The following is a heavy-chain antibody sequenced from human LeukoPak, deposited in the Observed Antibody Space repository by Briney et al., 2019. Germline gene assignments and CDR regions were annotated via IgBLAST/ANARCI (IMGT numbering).Heavy chain of an antibody. V-gene: IGHV4-59*01. CDR2: IYYSGST. Sequence: SETLSLTCTVSGGSLSSYYWSWIRQPPGKGLEWIGYIYYSGSTNYNPSLKSRVTISVDTSKNQFSLKLSSVTAADTAVYYCARGSSGSYPYWGQGTLVTVSS. CDR1: GGSLSSYY. J-gene: IGHJ4*02. D-gene: IGHD1-26*01. CDR3: ARGSSGSYPY.